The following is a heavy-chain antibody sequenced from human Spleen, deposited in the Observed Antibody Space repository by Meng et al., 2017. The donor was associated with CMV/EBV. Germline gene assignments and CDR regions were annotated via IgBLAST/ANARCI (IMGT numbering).Heavy chain of an antibody. CDR3: ARMLWAIAVAGT. J-gene: IGHJ5*02. V-gene: IGHV4-34*01. CDR2: INQSGST. D-gene: IGHD6-19*01. Sequence: GWSFHCFRLGRVRQPPSQGPGLDWEINQSGSTNYNPSLKSRVTMSLDTSKNQFSLKLSSVTAADTAVYYCARMLWAIAVAGTWGQGTLVTVSS. CDR1: GWSFHCFR.